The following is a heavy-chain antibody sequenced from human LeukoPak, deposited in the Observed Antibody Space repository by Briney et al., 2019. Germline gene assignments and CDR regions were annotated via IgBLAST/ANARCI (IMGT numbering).Heavy chain of an antibody. CDR3: ARGVTMIVVVIHDWYFDL. Sequence: PSQTLSLTCTVSGGSISSGDYYWSWIRQPPGQGLEWIAYISHSGGTYYNPSLKSRVTISVDTSKNQFSLKLTSVPAADTAVYYCARGVTMIVVVIHDWYFDLWGRSTLVTVSS. CDR2: ISHSGGT. D-gene: IGHD3-22*01. CDR1: GGSISSGDYY. J-gene: IGHJ2*01. V-gene: IGHV4-30-4*01.